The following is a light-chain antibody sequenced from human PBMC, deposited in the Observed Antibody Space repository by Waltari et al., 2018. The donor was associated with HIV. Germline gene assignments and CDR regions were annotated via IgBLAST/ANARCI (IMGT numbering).Light chain of an antibody. CDR1: DMPDHY. CDR2: KVT. J-gene: IGLJ3*02. Sequence: SQLTQPPSVSVSPGQTAKITCSGDDMPDHYVYLYQQKPGQAPVLVMYKVTERPSGNPERCSGAISGKTVTLISMGVQPEDEADYYCQSADSDNTYNWVFGGGTKLTVL. CDR3: QSADSDNTYNWV. V-gene: IGLV3-25*03.